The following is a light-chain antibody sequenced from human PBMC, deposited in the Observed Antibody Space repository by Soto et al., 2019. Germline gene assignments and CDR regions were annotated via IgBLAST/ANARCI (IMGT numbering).Light chain of an antibody. CDR1: RGVSANY. CDR3: QQYGSSPRT. CDR2: GAS. J-gene: IGKJ1*01. V-gene: IGKV3-20*01. Sequence: ENCLTQSPGTLSLSPGEGATLSCRASRGVSANYLAWYQQKPGQAPTLLIYGASIRAAGIPDRFSGSGSGTDFTLTIRRLEPEDFAVYYCQQYGSSPRTFGQGTKVDI.